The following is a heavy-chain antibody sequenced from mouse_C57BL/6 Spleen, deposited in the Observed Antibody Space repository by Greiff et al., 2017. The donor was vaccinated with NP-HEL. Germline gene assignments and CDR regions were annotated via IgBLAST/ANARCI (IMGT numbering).Heavy chain of an antibody. CDR2: ISNGGGST. Sequence: EVQGVESGGGLVQPGGSLKLSCAASGFTFSDYYMYWVRQTPEKRLEWVAYISNGGGSTYYPDTVKGRFTISRDNAKNTLYLQMSRLKSEETAMYYCARHRGYGSSYGYFDVWGTGTTVTVSS. J-gene: IGHJ1*03. D-gene: IGHD1-1*01. CDR1: GFTFSDYY. V-gene: IGHV5-12*01. CDR3: ARHRGYGSSYGYFDV.